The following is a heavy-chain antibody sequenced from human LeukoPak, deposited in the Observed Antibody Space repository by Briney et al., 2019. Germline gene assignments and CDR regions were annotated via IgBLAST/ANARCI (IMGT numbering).Heavy chain of an antibody. CDR1: GGSISSSSYY. CDR3: ARESGYSYGVNMDV. CDR2: IYYSGSN. D-gene: IGHD5-18*01. V-gene: IGHV4-39*02. Sequence: SETLSLTCTVSGGSISSSSYYWGWIRQPPGKGLEWIGYIYYSGSNYHNPSLKSRVTISVDTSKNQFSLKLTSVTAADTAVYYCARESGYSYGVNMDVWGKGTTVTVSS. J-gene: IGHJ6*03.